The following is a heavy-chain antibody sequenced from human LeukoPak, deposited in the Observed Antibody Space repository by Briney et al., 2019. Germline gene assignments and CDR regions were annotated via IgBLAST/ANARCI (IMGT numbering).Heavy chain of an antibody. CDR3: ARDEATGWFDP. Sequence: EASVKVSCKASGYTFTNYYMHWVRQAPGQGLEWMGILNPSSGSTAYAQKFRGRVTMTRDTSTSTVYMELSSLRSEDTAVYYCARDEATGWFDPWGQGTLVIVFS. D-gene: IGHD5-24*01. J-gene: IGHJ5*02. CDR2: LNPSSGST. CDR1: GYTFTNYY. V-gene: IGHV1-46*01.